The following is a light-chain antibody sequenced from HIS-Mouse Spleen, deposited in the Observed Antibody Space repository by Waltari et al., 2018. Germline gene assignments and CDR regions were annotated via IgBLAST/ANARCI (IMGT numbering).Light chain of an antibody. CDR3: YSTDSSGNHRV. Sequence: SYELTQPPSVSVSPGQTARITCSGDALPKKYAYWYQQKSGQAHVLVIYEDSKRPPGIPERFSGSSSGTMATLTISGDQVEDEADYYCYSTDSSGNHRVFGGGTKLTVL. V-gene: IGLV3-10*01. J-gene: IGLJ2*01. CDR1: ALPKKY. CDR2: EDS.